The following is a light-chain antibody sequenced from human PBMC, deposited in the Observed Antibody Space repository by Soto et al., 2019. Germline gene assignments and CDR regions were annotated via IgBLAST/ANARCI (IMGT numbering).Light chain of an antibody. Sequence: AIQMTQSPSSLSASVGDRVTITCRASQGIRHDLGWYQQKPGKAPKLLIYAASSLQSGVPSRFSGSGSGTDFTLTISSLQPEYFATYYCQQANSFPLTFGGGTKVDIK. CDR3: QQANSFPLT. CDR1: QGIRHD. V-gene: IGKV1-6*01. J-gene: IGKJ4*01. CDR2: AAS.